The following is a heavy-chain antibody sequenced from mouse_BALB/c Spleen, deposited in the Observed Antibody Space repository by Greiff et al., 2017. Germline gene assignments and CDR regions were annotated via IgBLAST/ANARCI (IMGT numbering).Heavy chain of an antibody. CDR3: ARSVVLGGFAY. CDR2: INPGSGGT. V-gene: IGHV1-54*03. J-gene: IGHJ3*01. Sequence: VKLLESGAELVRPGTSVKVSCKASGYAFTNYLIEWVKQRPGQGLEWIGVINPGSGGTNYNEKFKGKATLTADKSSSTAYMQLSSLTSDDSAVYFCARSVVLGGFAYWGQGTLVTVSA. CDR1: GYAFTNYL.